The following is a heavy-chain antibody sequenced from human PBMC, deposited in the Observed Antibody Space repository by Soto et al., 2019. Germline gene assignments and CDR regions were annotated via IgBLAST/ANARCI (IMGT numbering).Heavy chain of an antibody. J-gene: IGHJ4*02. V-gene: IGHV4-31*03. D-gene: IGHD1-7*01. CDR2: IYYSGST. CDR3: ARDLVTGTTSYFDY. Sequence: KPSETLSLTCTVSGGSISSGGYYWSWIRQHPGKGLEWIGYIYYSGSTYYNPSLKSRVTISVDTSKNQFSLKLSSVTAADTAVYYCARDLVTGTTSYFDYWGQGTLVTVSS. CDR1: GGSISSGGYY.